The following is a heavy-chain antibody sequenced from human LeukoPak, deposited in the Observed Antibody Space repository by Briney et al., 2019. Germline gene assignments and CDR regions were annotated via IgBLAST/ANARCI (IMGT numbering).Heavy chain of an antibody. D-gene: IGHD1-14*01. CDR3: AREAETGYSSGMDV. J-gene: IGHJ6*02. Sequence: PSETLSLTCTVSGGSISSSSYYWSWIRQPPGKGLEWIGYIYYSGSTNYNPSLKSRVTISVDTSKNQFSLKLSSVTAADTAVYYCAREAETGYSSGMDVWGQGTTVTVSS. CDR1: GGSISSSSYY. CDR2: IYYSGST. V-gene: IGHV4-61*01.